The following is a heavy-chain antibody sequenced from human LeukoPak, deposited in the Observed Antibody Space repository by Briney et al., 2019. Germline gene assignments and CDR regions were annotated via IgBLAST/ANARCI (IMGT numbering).Heavy chain of an antibody. J-gene: IGHJ4*02. CDR3: ATDRGWRTSGYYLYYFEY. Sequence: TGGSLRLSCAASGFTFDDYGMSWVRQPPGKGLEWVSGITWYGGSTGYADSVKGRFTISRDNAKNSLYLQMSSLRAEDTAVYYCATDRGWRTSGYYLYYFEYWGQGTLVTYSS. CDR2: ITWYGGST. CDR1: GFTFDDYG. D-gene: IGHD3-3*01. V-gene: IGHV3-20*04.